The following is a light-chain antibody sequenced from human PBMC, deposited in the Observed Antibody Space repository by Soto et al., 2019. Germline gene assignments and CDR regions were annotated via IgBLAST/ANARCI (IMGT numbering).Light chain of an antibody. CDR2: DDS. CDR1: NIGNKS. J-gene: IGLJ1*01. Sequence: SYELTQPPSVSVAPGQTARITCGGNNIGNKSVHWYQQKPGQAPVLVVYDDSDRPSRIPERFSGSNSGNTATLTISRVEVGDEADYFCQVWDSSSDPFVFGTGTKLTVL. V-gene: IGLV3-21*02. CDR3: QVWDSSSDPFV.